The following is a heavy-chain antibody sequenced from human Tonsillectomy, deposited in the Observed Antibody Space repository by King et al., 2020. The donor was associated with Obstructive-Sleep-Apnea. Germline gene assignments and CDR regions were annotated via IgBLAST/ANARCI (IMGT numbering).Heavy chain of an antibody. CDR3: VKSYSSGWYVPFDY. Sequence: QLVQSGGGLVQPGRSLRLSCAASGFIFDDYGMHWVRQAPGKGLEWVSGISWNSGSIGYADSVKGRFTISRDNAKNSLYLQMNSLRAEDTALYYCVKSYSSGWYVPFDYWGQGTLVTVSS. CDR2: ISWNSGSI. D-gene: IGHD6-19*01. CDR1: GFIFDDYG. V-gene: IGHV3-9*01. J-gene: IGHJ4*02.